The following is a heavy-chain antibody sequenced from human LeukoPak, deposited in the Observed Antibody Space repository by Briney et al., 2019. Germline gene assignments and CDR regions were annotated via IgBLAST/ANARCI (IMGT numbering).Heavy chain of an antibody. V-gene: IGHV1-46*01. Sequence: GASVKVSCKASGYTFTSYYMHWVRQAPGQGLEWMGIINPSGGSTSYAQKFQGRVTMTRDTSTSTVYMELSSLRSEDTAVYYCAREGSMSGWPHTFDYWGQGTLVTVSS. CDR1: GYTFTSYY. CDR3: AREGSMSGWPHTFDY. J-gene: IGHJ4*02. CDR2: INPSGGST. D-gene: IGHD6-19*01.